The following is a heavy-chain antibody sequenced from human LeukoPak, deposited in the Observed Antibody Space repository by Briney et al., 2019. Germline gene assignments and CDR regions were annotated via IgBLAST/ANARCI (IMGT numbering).Heavy chain of an antibody. Sequence: SETLSLTCTVSGGSTSSYYWSWIRQPPGKGLEWIGHIYYSGSTNYNPSLKSRVTISVDTSKNQFSLKLSSVTAADTAVYYCARDFSSTNWFDPWGQGTLVTVSS. V-gene: IGHV4-59*01. D-gene: IGHD6-13*01. J-gene: IGHJ5*02. CDR2: IYYSGST. CDR3: ARDFSSTNWFDP. CDR1: GGSTSSYY.